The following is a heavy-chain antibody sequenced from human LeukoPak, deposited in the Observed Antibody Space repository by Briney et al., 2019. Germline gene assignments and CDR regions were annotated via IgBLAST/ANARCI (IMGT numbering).Heavy chain of an antibody. Sequence: SVKVSCNASGGTFSTYEINGVRQSPGQGLEWVGRIIPVLNIANYAQRFQGRVTITADKSTNTAYMELSGLRSEDTATYYCARRSDTGVVPHHSYYCFDVWGQGAAVTVS. CDR1: GGTFSTYE. J-gene: IGHJ6*02. D-gene: IGHD5-18*01. CDR2: IIPVLNIA. CDR3: ARRSDTGVVPHHSYYCFDV. V-gene: IGHV1-69*10.